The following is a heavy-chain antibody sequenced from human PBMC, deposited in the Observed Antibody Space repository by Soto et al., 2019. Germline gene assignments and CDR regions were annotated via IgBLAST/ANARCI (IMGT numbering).Heavy chain of an antibody. CDR1: GYTFTSYG. CDR3: ASDGDSSGWYGWFDP. CDR2: ISAYNGNT. V-gene: IGHV1-18*04. D-gene: IGHD6-19*01. J-gene: IGHJ5*02. Sequence: ASVKVSCKASGYTFTSYGISWVRQAPGQGLEWMGWISAYNGNTNYAQKLQGRVTMTTDTSTSTAYMELRSLRSDDTAVYYCASDGDSSGWYGWFDPWGQGTLLTVSS.